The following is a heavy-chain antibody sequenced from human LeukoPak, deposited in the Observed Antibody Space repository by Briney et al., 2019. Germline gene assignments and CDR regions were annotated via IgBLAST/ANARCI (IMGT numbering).Heavy chain of an antibody. Sequence: ASVKVSCKASGYTFTSYGISWVRQAPGQGLEWMGWISAYNGNTNYAQKLQGRVTMTTDTSTSTAYMELRSLRSDDTAVYYCARTARYSGSYYLRAFDIWGQGTMVTVSS. J-gene: IGHJ3*02. CDR1: GYTFTSYG. D-gene: IGHD1-26*01. CDR2: ISAYNGNT. V-gene: IGHV1-18*01. CDR3: ARTARYSGSYYLRAFDI.